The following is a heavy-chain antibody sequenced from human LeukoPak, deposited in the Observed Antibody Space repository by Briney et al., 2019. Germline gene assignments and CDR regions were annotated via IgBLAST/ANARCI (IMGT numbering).Heavy chain of an antibody. J-gene: IGHJ4*02. CDR3: ARESTTTFDY. Sequence: SETLSLTCTVSGGSINNSYWTWIRQPPGKGLEWIGYIYYSGSTNYNPSLKSRVTISVDTSKNQFSLKLSSVTAADTAVYYCARESTTTFDYWGQGTLVTVSS. D-gene: IGHD4-17*01. CDR2: IYYSGST. CDR1: GGSINNSY. V-gene: IGHV4-59*01.